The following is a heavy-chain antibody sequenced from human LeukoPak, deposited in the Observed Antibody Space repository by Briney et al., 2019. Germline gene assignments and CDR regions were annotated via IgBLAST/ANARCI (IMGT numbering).Heavy chain of an antibody. J-gene: IGHJ4*02. V-gene: IGHV4-4*07. D-gene: IGHD5-24*01. CDR2: IYTNGST. Sequence: ETLSLTCTVSGGSFSSYYWSWIRQPAGKGLEWIGRIYTNGSTNYNSSLKSRVTMSVDTSKNQVSLKLSSVTAADTAVYYCATGDGYNSFDYWGQGTLVTVSS. CDR1: GGSFSSYY. CDR3: ATGDGYNSFDY.